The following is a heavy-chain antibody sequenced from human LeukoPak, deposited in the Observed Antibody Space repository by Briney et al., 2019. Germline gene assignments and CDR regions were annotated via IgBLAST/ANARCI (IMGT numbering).Heavy chain of an antibody. CDR2: IKPDGSEI. CDR1: GFSFSRHW. Sequence: PGGSLRLSCEASGFSFSRHWMSWVRQVPVRGLEWVANIKPDGSEIYYVDSVKGRFTISRDNAKNSLDLQMNSLRDDDTAVYYCTRDKGWQQFDSWGQGTLVTVSS. V-gene: IGHV3-7*01. J-gene: IGHJ4*02. D-gene: IGHD5-24*01. CDR3: TRDKGWQQFDS.